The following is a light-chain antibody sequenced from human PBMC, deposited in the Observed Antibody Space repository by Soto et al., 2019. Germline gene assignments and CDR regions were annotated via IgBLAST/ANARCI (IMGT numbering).Light chain of an antibody. V-gene: IGKV1-5*03. CDR2: KAS. Sequence: DMQMTQSPSTLSASVGDRVTITCRASQSISSWLAWYQQKPGKAPKRLIYKASSLESGVPSRFSGSGSGTEFTLTISSLQPDDFATYYCQQYSTSYRTFGQGTRVDMK. CDR1: QSISSW. J-gene: IGKJ1*01. CDR3: QQYSTSYRT.